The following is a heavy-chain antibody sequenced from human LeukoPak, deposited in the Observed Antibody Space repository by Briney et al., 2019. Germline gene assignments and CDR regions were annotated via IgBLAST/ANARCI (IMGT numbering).Heavy chain of an antibody. CDR2: IRNKANSYAT. J-gene: IGHJ4*02. CDR3: ASSVLTIFGVVSDY. V-gene: IGHV3-73*01. Sequence: GGSLRLSCAASGFTFSASAMYWVRQASGKGLEWVGRIRNKANSYATTYAASVNGRFTISRDDSKNTAYLQMNSLKIEDTAVYYCASSVLTIFGVVSDYWGQGTLFTVSS. D-gene: IGHD3-3*01. CDR1: GFTFSASA.